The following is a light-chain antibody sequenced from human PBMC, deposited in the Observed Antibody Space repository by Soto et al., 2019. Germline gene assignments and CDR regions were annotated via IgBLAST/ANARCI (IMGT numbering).Light chain of an antibody. CDR2: GAS. V-gene: IGKV3-20*01. J-gene: IGKJ4*01. CDR1: QSVSSSY. CDR3: QQYGSSPRLT. Sequence: EIVLTQSPGTLSLSPGERATLSCRASQSVSSSYLAWYQQKPGQAPRLLIYGASSRATGIPDRLSGSGSGTDFTLTISRLEAEDVAVYYCQQYGSSPRLTFGGGTKVEIK.